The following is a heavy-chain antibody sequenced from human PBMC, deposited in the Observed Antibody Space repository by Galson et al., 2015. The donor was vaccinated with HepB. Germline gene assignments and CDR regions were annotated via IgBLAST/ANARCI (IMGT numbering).Heavy chain of an antibody. CDR2: ISSDGNNQ. D-gene: IGHD6-19*01. Sequence: SLRLSCAASGFTFSTYDMHWVRQTPGKGLEWLTVISSDGNNQSYVDSLKGRFTISRDNSKNTVYLQMNFLRTEDTAVYYRATVVAGLGGGWGQGTLVTVSS. J-gene: IGHJ4*02. CDR3: ATVVAGLGGG. V-gene: IGHV3-30*03. CDR1: GFTFSTYD.